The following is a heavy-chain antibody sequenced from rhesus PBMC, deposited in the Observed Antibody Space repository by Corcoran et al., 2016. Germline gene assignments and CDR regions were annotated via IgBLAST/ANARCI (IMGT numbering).Heavy chain of an antibody. J-gene: IGHJ4*01. CDR1: GGSISSNY. Sequence: QLQLQESGPGLVKPSETLSVTCAVSGGSISSNYWSWIRQPPGKGLEWIGRIYGSGSSTNYNPSLKGRVTLSVDTSKNQLSLKLSSVTAADTAVYYCARHSDIWTGYYNDYWGQGVLVTVSS. V-gene: IGHV4-169*01. D-gene: IGHD3-3*01. CDR3: ARHSDIWTGYYNDY. CDR2: IYGSGSST.